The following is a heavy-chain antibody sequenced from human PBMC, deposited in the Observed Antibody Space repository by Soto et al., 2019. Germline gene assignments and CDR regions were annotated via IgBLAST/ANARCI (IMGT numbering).Heavy chain of an antibody. D-gene: IGHD3-22*01. CDR1: GYTFTSYG. J-gene: IGHJ6*02. V-gene: IGHV1-18*01. CDR3: ARDPLYYYDSSGESAGYYYYYYGMDV. Sequence: GASVKVSCKASGYTFTSYGISWVRQAPGQGLEWMGWISAYNGNTNYAQKLQGRVTMTTDTSTSTAYMELRSLRSDDTAVYYCARDPLYYYDSSGESAGYYYYYYGMDVWGQGTTVTVSS. CDR2: ISAYNGNT.